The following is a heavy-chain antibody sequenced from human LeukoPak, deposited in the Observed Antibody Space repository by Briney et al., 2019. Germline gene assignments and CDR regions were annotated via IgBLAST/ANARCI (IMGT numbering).Heavy chain of an antibody. Sequence: GGSLRLSCAASGFTFSSYEMNWVRQAPGKGLEWVSYISSSGSTIYYADSVKGRSTISRDNAKNSLYLQMNSLRAEDTAVYYCARDIGSSSWGVYDPWGQGTLVTVSS. CDR2: ISSSGSTI. J-gene: IGHJ5*02. CDR3: ARDIGSSSWGVYDP. V-gene: IGHV3-48*03. CDR1: GFTFSSYE. D-gene: IGHD6-13*01.